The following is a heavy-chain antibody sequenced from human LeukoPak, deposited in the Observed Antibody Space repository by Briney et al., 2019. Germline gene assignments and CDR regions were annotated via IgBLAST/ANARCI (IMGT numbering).Heavy chain of an antibody. D-gene: IGHD3-9*01. CDR2: IDPGDSYT. Sequence: GESLNISCKGSGYSFTSYWISWVRQIPVKGLEWMRRIDPGDSYTNYSPSVQGQVTISADKSISTAYLQWSSLKASDTVFFFKQKTAYEILTGYQRWFDPWGQGTLVTVSS. CDR3: QKTAYEILTGYQRWFDP. CDR1: GYSFTSYW. J-gene: IGHJ5*02. V-gene: IGHV5-10-1*01.